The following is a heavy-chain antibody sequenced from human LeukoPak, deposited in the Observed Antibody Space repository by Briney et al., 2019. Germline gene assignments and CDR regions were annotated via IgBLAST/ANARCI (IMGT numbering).Heavy chain of an antibody. V-gene: IGHV3-23*01. Sequence: GGSLRLSCAASGFTFSSYGMSWVRQAPGKGLEWVSAISGSGGSTYYADSVKGRFTISRDNSKNTLYLQMNSLRAEDTAVYYCAKDRDFGYCSSTSCYSIGYFDYWGQGTLVTVSS. J-gene: IGHJ4*02. CDR2: ISGSGGST. D-gene: IGHD2-2*01. CDR1: GFTFSSYG. CDR3: AKDRDFGYCSSTSCYSIGYFDY.